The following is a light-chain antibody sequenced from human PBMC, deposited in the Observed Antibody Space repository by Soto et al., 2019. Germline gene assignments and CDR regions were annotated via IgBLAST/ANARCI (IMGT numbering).Light chain of an antibody. Sequence: DIQMTQSPSTLSASVGARITITCRASQSVSGRLAWFQQKPGKAPKLLIYDASSLESGVPSRFSGRGSGTEFTLTISSLQPDDCATYFCHTYNSYSLHTFGQGTKLEIK. CDR1: QSVSGR. CDR2: DAS. V-gene: IGKV1-5*01. CDR3: HTYNSYSLHT. J-gene: IGKJ2*01.